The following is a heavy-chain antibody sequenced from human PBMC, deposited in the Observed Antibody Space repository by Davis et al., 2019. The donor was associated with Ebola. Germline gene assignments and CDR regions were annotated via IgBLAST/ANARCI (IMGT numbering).Heavy chain of an antibody. Sequence: AASVKVSCKASGGTFSSYGFSWVRQAPGQGLEWMGGIILMFGTSDYAQKFQGRVTITADKSTSTAYMELSSLRSEDTAVYFCARGGVAYSDLDYWGQGTLVAVSS. CDR1: GGTFSSYG. CDR2: IILMFGTS. CDR3: ARGGVAYSDLDY. V-gene: IGHV1-69*06. J-gene: IGHJ4*02. D-gene: IGHD2-21*01.